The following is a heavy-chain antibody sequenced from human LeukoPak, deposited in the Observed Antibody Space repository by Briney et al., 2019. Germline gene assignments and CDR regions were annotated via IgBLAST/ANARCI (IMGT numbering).Heavy chain of an antibody. CDR2: IYYSGST. J-gene: IGHJ4*02. CDR3: ARGPSGYLPATYYFDY. D-gene: IGHD3-22*01. Sequence: SETLSLTCTVSGGSISSYYWSWIRQPPGKGLEWIGYIYYSGSTNYNPSLKSRVTISVDTSKNQFSLKLSSVTAADTAVYYCARGPSGYLPATYYFDYWGQGTLVTASS. CDR1: GGSISSYY. V-gene: IGHV4-59*01.